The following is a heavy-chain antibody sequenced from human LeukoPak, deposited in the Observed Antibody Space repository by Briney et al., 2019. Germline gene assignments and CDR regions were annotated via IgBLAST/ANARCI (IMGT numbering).Heavy chain of an antibody. CDR2: ISSSSNYI. D-gene: IGHD2-21*01. CDR1: GFTFSSYS. Sequence: GGSLRLSCAASGFTFSSYSMNWVRQAPGKGLEWVSSISSSSNYIYYADSVKGRFTISRDNAKNSLYLQMNSLRAEDTAVYYCARAMAYCGGDCYYYYYYYMDVWGKGTTVTVSS. CDR3: ARAMAYCGGDCYYYYYYYMDV. V-gene: IGHV3-21*01. J-gene: IGHJ6*03.